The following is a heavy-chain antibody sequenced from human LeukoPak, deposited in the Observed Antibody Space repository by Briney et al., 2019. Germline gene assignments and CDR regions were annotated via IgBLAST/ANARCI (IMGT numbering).Heavy chain of an antibody. Sequence: GESLKISCKGSGYSSTSYWIGWVRQMPGKGLEWMGIIYPGDSDTRYSPSFQGQVTISADKSISTAYLQWSSLKASDTATYYCARRPPGYSSGWYYFDYWGQGTLVTVSS. V-gene: IGHV5-51*01. CDR2: IYPGDSDT. J-gene: IGHJ4*02. CDR3: ARRPPGYSSGWYYFDY. CDR1: GYSSTSYW. D-gene: IGHD6-19*01.